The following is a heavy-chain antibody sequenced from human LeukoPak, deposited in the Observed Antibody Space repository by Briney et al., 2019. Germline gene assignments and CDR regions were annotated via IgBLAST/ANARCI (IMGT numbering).Heavy chain of an antibody. J-gene: IGHJ6*03. CDR3: ARNRLPTVVTPFGYYYYYMDV. V-gene: IGHV4-59*08. Sequence: KPSETLSLTCTVSGGSISSYYWSWIRQPPGKGPEWIGYIYYSGSTNYNPSLKSRVTISVDTSKNQFSLKLSSVTAADTAMYYCARNRLPTVVTPFGYYYYYMDVWGKGTTVTVSS. CDR1: GGSISSYY. CDR2: IYYSGST. D-gene: IGHD4-23*01.